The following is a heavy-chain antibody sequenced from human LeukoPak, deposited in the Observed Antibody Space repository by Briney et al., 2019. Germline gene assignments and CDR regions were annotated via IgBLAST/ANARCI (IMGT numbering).Heavy chain of an antibody. CDR1: GGSISSSSSY. CDR2: IYYSGST. Sequence: SETLSLTCTVSGGSISSSSSYWGWIRQPPGKGLEWIGSIYYSGSTYYNPSLKSRVTISVATSKNRFCLKLSCVTAADTAVYYCARHLDTSSWTYYYYYMDVWGKGTTVTVSS. D-gene: IGHD6-13*01. V-gene: IGHV4-39*01. J-gene: IGHJ6*03. CDR3: ARHLDTSSWTYYYYYMDV.